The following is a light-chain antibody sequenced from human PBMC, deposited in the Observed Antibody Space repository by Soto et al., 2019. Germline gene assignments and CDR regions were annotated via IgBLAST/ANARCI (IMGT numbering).Light chain of an antibody. J-gene: IGKJ4*01. CDR1: QGVSRK. V-gene: IGKV3-15*01. Sequence: IVMTHAQPTLSVSREACVTGSCRASQGVSRKLAWYQHKPGQAPRLLIPAASTGATGIPARFSGSGSGTECTLTISSLQSEHCAIYYCQQYHTWPITIGGGTKVDIK. CDR3: QQYHTWPIT. CDR2: AAS.